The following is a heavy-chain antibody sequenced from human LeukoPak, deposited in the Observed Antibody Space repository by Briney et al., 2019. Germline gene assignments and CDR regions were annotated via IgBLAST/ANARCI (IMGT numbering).Heavy chain of an antibody. Sequence: GGSLRLSCAASGFTFSSYAMSWVCQAPGKGLEWVSYISSSGSTIYYADSVKGRFTISRDNSKNTLYLQMNSLRAEDTAVYYCAKDLPAIIAARPYYYYGMDVWGQGTTVTVSS. CDR1: GFTFSSYA. CDR3: AKDLPAIIAARPYYYYGMDV. V-gene: IGHV3-23*01. J-gene: IGHJ6*02. D-gene: IGHD6-6*01. CDR2: ISSSGSTI.